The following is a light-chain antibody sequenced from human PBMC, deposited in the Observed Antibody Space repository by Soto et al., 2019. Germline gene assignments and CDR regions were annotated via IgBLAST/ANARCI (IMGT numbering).Light chain of an antibody. CDR3: QHYSSSRT. CDR2: GAS. Sequence: LLSRCTGPLSLSPGAGATFSCRASETVNRNYLAWYQQKRGHAPRLLIYGASRRATGIPDRLSGSGSGTFFTLTITRLDPDVSALYYYQHYSSSRTFGQGTKVDIK. V-gene: IGKV3-20*01. CDR1: ETVNRNY. J-gene: IGKJ1*01.